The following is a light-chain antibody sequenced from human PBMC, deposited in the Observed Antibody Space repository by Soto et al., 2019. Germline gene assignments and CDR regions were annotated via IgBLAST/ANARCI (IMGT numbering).Light chain of an antibody. Sequence: PMTQSPSSLSASVGDRVTITCRASQSIATFLNLYQQRLGKAPKLLIYAASDLKSGVPSRFSGSGSGTDFTLTISSLQPEDFGSYYCQQSYDGPQTFGQGTKVEI. CDR3: QQSYDGPQT. CDR1: QSIATF. V-gene: IGKV1-39*01. CDR2: AAS. J-gene: IGKJ1*01.